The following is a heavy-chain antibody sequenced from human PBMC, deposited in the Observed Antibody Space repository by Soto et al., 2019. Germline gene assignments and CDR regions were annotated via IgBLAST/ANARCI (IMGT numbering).Heavy chain of an antibody. D-gene: IGHD3-10*01. CDR1: GGSVSSGSYY. CDR2: IYYSGST. J-gene: IGHJ4*02. V-gene: IGHV4-61*01. CDR3: AREVGGASYYYGSGSYYLGFDY. Sequence: SQTLSLTCTVSGGSVSSGSYYWSWIRQPPGKGLEWIGYIYYSGSTNYNPSLKSRVTISVDTSKNQFSLKLSSVTAADTAVYYCAREVGGASYYYGSGSYYLGFDYWGQGTLVTVSS.